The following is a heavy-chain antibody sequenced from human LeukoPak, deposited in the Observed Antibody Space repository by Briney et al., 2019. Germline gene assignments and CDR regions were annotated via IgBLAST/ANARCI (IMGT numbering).Heavy chain of an antibody. Sequence: GGSLRLSCAASGFTFRNSWMSWVRQTPGKGLNLLANIKPDGGEKHYVDSVQGRFTISRDNARNSLDLQMSSLTAEDTDVYYCARGVWSSRNAFDLWGQGTMVTVSS. CDR1: GFTFRNSW. J-gene: IGHJ3*01. CDR2: IKPDGGEK. D-gene: IGHD2-21*01. V-gene: IGHV3-7*01. CDR3: ARGVWSSRNAFDL.